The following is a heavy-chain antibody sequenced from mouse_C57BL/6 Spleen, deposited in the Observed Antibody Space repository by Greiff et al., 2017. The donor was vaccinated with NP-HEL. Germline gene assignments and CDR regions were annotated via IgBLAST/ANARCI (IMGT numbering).Heavy chain of an antibody. CDR1: GYTFTSYW. V-gene: IGHV1-53*01. CDR2: INPSNGGT. D-gene: IGHD1-1*01. Sequence: QVQLQQPGTELVKPGASVKLSCKASGYTFTSYWMHWVKQRPGQGLEWIGNINPSNGGTNYNEKFKSKATLTVDKSSSTASMQLSSLTSEDSAVYYCARCPLYYGSSYGYFDVWGTGTTVTVSS. CDR3: ARCPLYYGSSYGYFDV. J-gene: IGHJ1*03.